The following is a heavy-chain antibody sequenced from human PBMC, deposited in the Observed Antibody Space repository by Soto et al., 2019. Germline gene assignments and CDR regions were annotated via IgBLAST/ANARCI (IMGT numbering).Heavy chain of an antibody. CDR1: GGSINSADYY. J-gene: IGHJ6*02. D-gene: IGHD5-12*01. CDR3: ARAIVVTIGGMDV. Sequence: TLSLTCTVSGGSINSADYYWSGVRQPPGKGLEWIGYIYYSGSTFVNPSLKSRVTISKDMSRNQFSLRLNSMTAADTAVYYCARAIVVTIGGMDVWGHGTTVTVSS. CDR2: IYYSGST. V-gene: IGHV4-30-4*01.